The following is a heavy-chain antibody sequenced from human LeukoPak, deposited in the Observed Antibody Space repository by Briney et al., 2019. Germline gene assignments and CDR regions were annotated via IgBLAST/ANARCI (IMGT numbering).Heavy chain of an antibody. CDR2: IYHSGTT. D-gene: IGHD3-22*01. J-gene: IGHJ3*02. V-gene: IGHV4-38-2*02. CDR3: ARDLGTPRNYYDSSGVAFDI. Sequence: SETLSLTCTVSGYSISRGYYWSWVRQPPGEGLEWIGTIYHSGTTSYNPSLKSRVTISVDTSKNQFSLKLSSVTAADTAVYYCARDLGTPRNYYDSSGVAFDIWGQGTMVTVSS. CDR1: GYSISRGYY.